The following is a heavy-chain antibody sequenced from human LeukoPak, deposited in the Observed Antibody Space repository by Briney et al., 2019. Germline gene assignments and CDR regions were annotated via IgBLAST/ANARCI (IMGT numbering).Heavy chain of an antibody. V-gene: IGHV1-2*02. Sequence: ASVKVSCKASGYTFTDYYIHWVRQAPGQGLEWMAWINPNSGGTSYAPKFQGRLTVTRDTSISTAYMELSTLRSDDTAVYYCATNQYGDYTLGDYWGQGTLVSVSS. D-gene: IGHD4-17*01. CDR3: ATNQYGDYTLGDY. CDR1: GYTFTDYY. J-gene: IGHJ4*02. CDR2: INPNSGGT.